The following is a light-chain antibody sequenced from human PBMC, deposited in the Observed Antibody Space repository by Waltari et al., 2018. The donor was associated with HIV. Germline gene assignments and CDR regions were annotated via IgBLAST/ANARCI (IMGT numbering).Light chain of an antibody. CDR2: KAT. V-gene: IGKV1-5*03. CDR1: QNVGTW. CDR3: HQYSNYLGS. Sequence: DIHMSQSPPTLTASVGDRVNITCRASQNVGTWLAWYQQKPGEAPKLLIHKATDVEDGVPSRFSGSASGTEFTLTIDSLHPDDFATFYCHQYSNYLGSFGQGTKPELK. J-gene: IGKJ1*01.